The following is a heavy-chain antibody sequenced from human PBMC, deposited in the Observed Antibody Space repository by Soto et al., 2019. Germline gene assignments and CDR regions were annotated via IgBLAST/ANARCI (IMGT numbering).Heavy chain of an antibody. D-gene: IGHD3-3*01. Sequence: QVQLVQSGAEVKKPGSSVKVSCKASGGTFSSYAISWVRQAPGQGLEWMGGIIPIFGTANYAQKFLGRVTITADESTSTAYMELSSLITEDTAVYYCARGPRISGFLYYFDYWGQGALVTVSS. V-gene: IGHV1-69*12. CDR2: IIPIFGTA. CDR1: GGTFSSYA. J-gene: IGHJ4*02. CDR3: ARGPRISGFLYYFDY.